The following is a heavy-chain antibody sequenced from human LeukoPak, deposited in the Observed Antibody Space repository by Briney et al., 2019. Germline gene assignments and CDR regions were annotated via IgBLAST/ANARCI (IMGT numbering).Heavy chain of an antibody. D-gene: IGHD1-26*01. V-gene: IGHV4-59*01. CDR3: ARDMGGDYFDY. CDR2: IFYSGGT. CDR1: GGSLNSYY. Sequence: SETLSLTCTVSGGSLNSYYWSWVRRPPGGGLEWIGYIFYSGGTKYNPSLQSRVTISVDMSKNQFSLKLSSVTAADTAVYYCARDMGGDYFDYWGQGTLVTVSS. J-gene: IGHJ4*02.